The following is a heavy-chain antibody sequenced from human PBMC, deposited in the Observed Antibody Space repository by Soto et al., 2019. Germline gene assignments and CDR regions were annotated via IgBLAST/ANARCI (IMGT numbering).Heavy chain of an antibody. J-gene: IGHJ4*02. V-gene: IGHV1-2*02. CDR2: INPNSGGT. D-gene: IGHD6-13*01. Sequence: VASVKVSCKASGYTFTDYYMHWVRQAPGQGLEWMGWINPNSGGTNSAQKFQGRVTMTRDTSISTAYMELKRLRSDDTAVYYCARDPAEVLAVAGTSDYWGQGTLVTVSS. CDR1: GYTFTDYY. CDR3: ARDPAEVLAVAGTSDY.